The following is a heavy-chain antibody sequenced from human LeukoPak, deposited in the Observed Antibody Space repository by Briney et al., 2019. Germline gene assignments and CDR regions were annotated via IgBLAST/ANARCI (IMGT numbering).Heavy chain of an antibody. J-gene: IGHJ6*02. D-gene: IGHD3-3*01. V-gene: IGHV4-31*11. CDR1: GGSISSGGYY. Sequence: SETLSLTCAVSGGSISSGGYYWSWIRQHPGKGLEWIGYIYYSGSTYYNPSLKSRVTISVDTSKNQFSLKLSSVTAADTAVYYCAREVGFGAYGMDVWGQGTTVTVSS. CDR2: IYYSGST. CDR3: AREVGFGAYGMDV.